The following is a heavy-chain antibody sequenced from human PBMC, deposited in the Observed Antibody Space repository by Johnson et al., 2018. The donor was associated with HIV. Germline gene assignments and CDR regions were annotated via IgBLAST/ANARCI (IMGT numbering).Heavy chain of an antibody. D-gene: IGHD3-3*01. CDR3: ARAAYYDFWSGYFDAFDI. CDR2: INSDGSST. J-gene: IGHJ3*02. V-gene: IGHV3-74*02. CDR1: GFTFSSFA. Sequence: VQLVESGGRVVQPGRSLRLSCATSGFTFSSFAMHWVRQAPGKGLVWVSRINSDGSSTSYAESVKGRFTISRDNAKNTLSLQMNSLRAEDTAVYYCARAAYYDFWSGYFDAFDIWGQGTMVTVSS.